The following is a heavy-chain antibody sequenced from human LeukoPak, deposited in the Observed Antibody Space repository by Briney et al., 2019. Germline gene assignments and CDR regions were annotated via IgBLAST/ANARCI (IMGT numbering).Heavy chain of an antibody. CDR3: ARDYSSGRDF. J-gene: IGHJ4*02. CDR2: INQDGSDQ. CDR1: GFTFTTKW. D-gene: IGHD3-22*01. V-gene: IGHV3-7*04. Sequence: GGSLRVSCAASGFTFTTKWMSWVRQAPGKGLEWVATINQDGSDQYYVDSMKGRFTISRDNAKNSLDLQMNSLRAEDTAVYYCARDYSSGRDFWGQGTLVTVSS.